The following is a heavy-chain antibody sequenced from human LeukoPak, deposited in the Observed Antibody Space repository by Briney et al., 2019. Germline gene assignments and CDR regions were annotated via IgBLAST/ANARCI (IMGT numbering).Heavy chain of an antibody. CDR1: GGSISSYY. D-gene: IGHD3-22*01. J-gene: IGHJ3*02. V-gene: IGHV4-4*07. Sequence: SETLPLTCTVSGGSISSYYWSWIRQPAGKGLEWIGRIYTSGSTNYNPSLKSRVTMSVDTSKNQFSLKLSSVTAADTAVYYCARSGIKMIVVVNGAFDIWGQGTMVTVSS. CDR2: IYTSGST. CDR3: ARSGIKMIVVVNGAFDI.